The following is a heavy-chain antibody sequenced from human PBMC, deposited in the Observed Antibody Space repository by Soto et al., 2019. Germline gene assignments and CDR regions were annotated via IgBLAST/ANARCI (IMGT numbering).Heavy chain of an antibody. CDR3: ARGRSSVPDRRGIGYYGLDV. D-gene: IGHD6-6*01. Sequence: QVQLQQWGAEVLKPSETLSLTCVVNGGSFSGYYWSWIRQPPGKGLEWIGEINDSGITDSNPSLESRVTISVDMSKIQFSLKLNSVTAAYTAVYHCARGRSSVPDRRGIGYYGLDVWGQGTTVTVSS. CDR1: GGSFSGYY. V-gene: IGHV4-34*01. CDR2: INDSGIT. J-gene: IGHJ6*02.